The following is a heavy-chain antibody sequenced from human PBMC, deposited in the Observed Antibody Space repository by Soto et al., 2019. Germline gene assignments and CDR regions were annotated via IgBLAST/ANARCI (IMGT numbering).Heavy chain of an antibody. CDR2: IYHRGST. CDR1: CDSIISSRYY. J-gene: IGHJ4*02. Sequence: SETLSLTCTVSCDSIISSRYYWGWVRQPPGKGLEWIGSIYHRGSTYYSPSLKSRVTISVDTLKNQFSLRLPSVTAADTAMYFCARNTSTYFDSWGQGIPVTVSS. CDR3: ARNTSTYFDS. V-gene: IGHV4-39*07.